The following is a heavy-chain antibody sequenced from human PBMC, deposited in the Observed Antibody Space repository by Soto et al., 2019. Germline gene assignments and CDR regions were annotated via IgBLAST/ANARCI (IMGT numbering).Heavy chain of an antibody. J-gene: IGHJ4*02. V-gene: IGHV4-39*01. CDR2: IYYSGST. CDR1: GGSISSYY. D-gene: IGHD6-19*01. Sequence: SETLSLTCTVSGGSISSYYWGWIRQPPGKGLEWIGSIYYSGSTYYNPSLKSRVTISVDTSKNQFSLKLSSVTAADTAVYYCARSLQWLTQFDYWGQGTLVTVSS. CDR3: ARSLQWLTQFDY.